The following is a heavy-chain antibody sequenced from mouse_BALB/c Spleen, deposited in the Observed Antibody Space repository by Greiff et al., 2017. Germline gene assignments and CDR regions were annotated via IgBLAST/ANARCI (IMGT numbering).Heavy chain of an antibody. Sequence: QVQLKQSGPGLVAPSQSLSITCTVSGFSLTGYGVNWVRQPPGKGLEWLGMIWGDGSTDYNSALKSRLSISKDNSTSQVFLKMNSLQTDDTARYYCARELGSTVITTSAMDYWGQGTSVTVSS. D-gene: IGHD2-4*01. V-gene: IGHV2-6-7*01. CDR1: GFSLTGYG. CDR2: IWGDGST. J-gene: IGHJ4*01. CDR3: ARELGSTVITTSAMDY.